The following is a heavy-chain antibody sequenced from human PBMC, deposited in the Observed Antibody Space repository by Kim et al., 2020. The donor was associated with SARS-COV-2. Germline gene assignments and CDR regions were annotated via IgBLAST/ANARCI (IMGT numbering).Heavy chain of an antibody. V-gene: IGHV3-9*02. CDR3: AKDVGFGELSSGNFGMDV. D-gene: IGHD3-10*01. CDR1: GFTSNDYA. CDR2: ITWNGGTI. J-gene: IGHJ6*02. Sequence: GGSLRLSCAASGFTSNDYAMHWVRQAPGKGLEWVSGITWNGGTIGYADSVKGRLTISRDNAKNSLYLQMNSLRAEDTALYYCAKDVGFGELSSGNFGMDVWGRGPTVTVSS.